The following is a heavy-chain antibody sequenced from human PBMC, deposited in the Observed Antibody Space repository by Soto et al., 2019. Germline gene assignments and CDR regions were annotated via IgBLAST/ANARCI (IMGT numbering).Heavy chain of an antibody. Sequence: SETLSLTCTVSGSSISSSSYYWGWIRKPPGKGLEWIGSIYYSGSTYYNPSLKSRVTISVDTSKNQFSLKLSSVTAADTAVYYCARRSYGGKSYNYYGMDVWGQGTTVT. V-gene: IGHV4-39*01. CDR2: IYYSGST. D-gene: IGHD4-17*01. CDR1: GSSISSSSYY. CDR3: ARRSYGGKSYNYYGMDV. J-gene: IGHJ6*02.